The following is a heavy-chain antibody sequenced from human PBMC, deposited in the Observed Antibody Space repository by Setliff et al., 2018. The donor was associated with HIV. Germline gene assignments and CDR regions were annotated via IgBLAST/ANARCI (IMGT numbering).Heavy chain of an antibody. V-gene: IGHV1-24*01. CDR1: GFTLSEVS. J-gene: IGHJ6*03. CDR2: FDPQDGET. D-gene: IGHD1-26*01. Sequence: ASVKVSCKVSGFTLSEVSIHWVRQAPGKGLEWMGYFDPQDGETVYAQKFQGRVTMTEDTSTDTAYMEVSSLRSEDTAAYYCAVVGYQNKHYMDVWGKGTTVTVSS. CDR3: AVVGYQNKHYMDV.